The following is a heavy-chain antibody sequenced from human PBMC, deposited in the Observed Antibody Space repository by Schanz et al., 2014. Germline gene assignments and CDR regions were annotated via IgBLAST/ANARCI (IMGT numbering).Heavy chain of an antibody. Sequence: EVQLVESGGGLVKPGGSLRLSCAASGFNFKAYAMSWVRQAPGKGLEWVSGIEFSGGTTYYADSVKGRFTISRDNSKKTLYLQMNSLRAEDTAVYYCARDHQWLARYYMDVWGKGTTVTVSS. J-gene: IGHJ6*03. CDR3: ARDHQWLARYYMDV. CDR1: GFNFKAYA. CDR2: IEFSGGTT. D-gene: IGHD6-19*01. V-gene: IGHV3-23*04.